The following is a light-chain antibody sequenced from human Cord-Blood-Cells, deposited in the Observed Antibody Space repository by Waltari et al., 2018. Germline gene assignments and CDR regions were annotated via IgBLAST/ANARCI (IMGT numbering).Light chain of an antibody. CDR2: TAS. CDR3: QKYNSAPRT. V-gene: IGKV1-27*01. J-gene: IGKJ1*01. Sequence: DIQMTQSPSSLSASVEDRVTITCRASQGISNYLAWYQQKPGKVLKILKDTASTLQSXXXXXFSGSGSGTDFTLTISSLQPYDVATYYCQKYNSAPRTFGQGTKVEIK. CDR1: QGISNY.